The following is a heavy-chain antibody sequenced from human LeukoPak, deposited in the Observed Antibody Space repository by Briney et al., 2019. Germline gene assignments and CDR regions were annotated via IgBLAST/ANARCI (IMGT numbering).Heavy chain of an antibody. CDR2: ISGSGGST. J-gene: IGHJ4*02. V-gene: IGHV3-23*01. D-gene: IGHD2-21*02. CDR1: GFTFSSYA. CDR3: AKSAPDEVVVATAIRGPLDY. Sequence: PGGSLRLSCAASGFTFSSYAMSWVRQAPGKGLEWVSAISGSGGSTYYADSVKGRFTISRDNSKNTLYLQMNSLRAEDTAVYYCAKSAPDEVVVATAIRGPLDYWGQGTLVTVSS.